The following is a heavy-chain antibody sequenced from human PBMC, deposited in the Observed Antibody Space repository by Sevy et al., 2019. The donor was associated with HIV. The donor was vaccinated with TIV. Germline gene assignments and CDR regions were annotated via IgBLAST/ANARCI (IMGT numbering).Heavy chain of an antibody. J-gene: IGHJ4*02. V-gene: IGHV3-74*03. CDR2: INSDGTYT. Sequence: GGSLRLSCAASGFSFSSYWMHWVRQVPGKGLVWLSRINSDGTYTKYGDSAKGRFTISRDNAKNTLYLQMDSLRAEDTAVYYCARDKVEGGTMVQDNDYLGQGTLVTVSS. CDR3: ARDKVEGGTMVQDNDY. D-gene: IGHD3-10*01. CDR1: GFSFSSYW.